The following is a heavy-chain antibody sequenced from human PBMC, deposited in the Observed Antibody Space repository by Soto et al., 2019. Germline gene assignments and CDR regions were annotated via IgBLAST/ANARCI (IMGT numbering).Heavy chain of an antibody. CDR3: ASLKGYSSSGIDY. D-gene: IGHD6-6*01. Sequence: GGSLRLSCAASGFTFSSYSMNWVRQAPGKGLEWVSYISSTSNIIYYADSVKGRFTISRDNAKNTLFLQMNSLRDEDTAVYYCASLKGYSSSGIDYWGQGTLVTVSS. CDR2: ISSTSNII. CDR1: GFTFSSYS. J-gene: IGHJ4*02. V-gene: IGHV3-48*02.